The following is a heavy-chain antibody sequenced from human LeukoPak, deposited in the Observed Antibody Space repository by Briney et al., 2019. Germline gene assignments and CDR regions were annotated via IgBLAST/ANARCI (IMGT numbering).Heavy chain of an antibody. CDR3: AREAGSYDFWSGSYYYYGMDV. V-gene: IGHV1-18*01. D-gene: IGHD3-3*01. CDR2: ISAYNGNT. CDR1: GYTFTSYV. Sequence: GASVKVSCKASGYTFTSYVISWVRQAPGQGLEWMGWISAYNGNTNYAQKLQGRVTMTTDTSTSTAYMELRSLRSDDTAVYYCAREAGSYDFWSGSYYYYGMDVWGQGTTVTVSS. J-gene: IGHJ6*02.